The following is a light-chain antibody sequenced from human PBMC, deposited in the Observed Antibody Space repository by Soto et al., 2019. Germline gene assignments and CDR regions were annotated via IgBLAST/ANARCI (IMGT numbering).Light chain of an antibody. Sequence: EIVMTQSPATLSVSQGETATLSCRASQSVSYNLAWYQQKPGQGPRLLIYGAFTRATGIPARFSGSGSGTEFTLTISSLQSEDVAVYYGQQYKNWPPLTFGGGTKVEIK. CDR2: GAF. V-gene: IGKV3-15*01. CDR3: QQYKNWPPLT. J-gene: IGKJ4*01. CDR1: QSVSYN.